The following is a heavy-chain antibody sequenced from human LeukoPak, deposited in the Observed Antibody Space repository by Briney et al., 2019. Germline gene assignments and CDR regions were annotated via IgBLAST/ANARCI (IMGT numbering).Heavy chain of an antibody. Sequence: GGSLRLSCAASGFTFNSYGMHWVRQAPGKGLEWVGFIRYDGSNKYYADSVKGRFTISRDNSKNTLYLQMNSLRAEDTAVYYCAKDRGLTNEVSWFDPWGQGTLVTVSS. D-gene: IGHD3-10*01. CDR2: IRYDGSNK. CDR3: AKDRGLTNEVSWFDP. J-gene: IGHJ5*02. CDR1: GFTFNSYG. V-gene: IGHV3-30*02.